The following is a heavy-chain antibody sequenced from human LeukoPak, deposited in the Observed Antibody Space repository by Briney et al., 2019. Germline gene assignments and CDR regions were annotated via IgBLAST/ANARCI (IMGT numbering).Heavy chain of an antibody. CDR2: MNPNSGNT. V-gene: IGHV1-8*03. Sequence: ASVKVSCKASGYTFTDYYIHWVRQAPGQGLEWMGWMNPNSGNTGYAQKFQGRVTITRNTSISTAYMELSSLRSEDTAVYYCARGSPYQLLVWGQGTLVTVSS. CDR1: GYTFTDYY. J-gene: IGHJ4*02. CDR3: ARGSPYQLLV. D-gene: IGHD2-2*01.